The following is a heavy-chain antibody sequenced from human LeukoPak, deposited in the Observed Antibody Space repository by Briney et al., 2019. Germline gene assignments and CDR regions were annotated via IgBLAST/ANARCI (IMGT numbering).Heavy chain of an antibody. Sequence: PGGSLRLSCAASGFTFSSYSMNWVRQAPGKGLEWVSYISSSSSSTIYYADSVKGRFTISRDNAKNSLYLQMNSLRDEDTAVYYCARDGPERQWLGLYGMDVWGQGTTVTVSS. J-gene: IGHJ6*02. D-gene: IGHD6-19*01. CDR2: ISSSSSSTI. CDR1: GFTFSSYS. V-gene: IGHV3-48*02. CDR3: ARDGPERQWLGLYGMDV.